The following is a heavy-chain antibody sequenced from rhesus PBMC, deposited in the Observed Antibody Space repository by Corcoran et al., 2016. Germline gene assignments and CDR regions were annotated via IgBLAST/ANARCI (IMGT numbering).Heavy chain of an antibody. CDR3: AGPLSTSGLDS. CDR2: INRAGSRT. J-gene: IGHJ6*01. V-gene: IGHV3-14*01. CDR1: GFTFSSYW. Sequence: EVQLVESGGGLAKPGGSLRLSCAASGFTFSSYWMHWIRQAPGKGLEWISVINRAGSRTYYADSVKGRFTISRENAKNTLYLQMDGLRAEDTAVYYCAGPLSTSGLDSWGQGVVVTVSS. D-gene: IGHD1-38*01.